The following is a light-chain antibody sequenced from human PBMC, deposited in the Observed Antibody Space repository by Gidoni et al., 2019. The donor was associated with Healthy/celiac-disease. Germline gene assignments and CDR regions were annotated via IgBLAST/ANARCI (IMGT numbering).Light chain of an antibody. Sequence: QSVLTQPPSVSGAPGQRVTSSCTGSSSNIGAGYDVHWYQQLPGTAPKLLIYGNSNRPSGVPDRFSGSKSGTSASLAITGLQAEDEADYDCQSYDSSLSGFGVFGGGTKLTVL. CDR1: SSNIGAGYD. CDR2: GNS. J-gene: IGLJ2*01. V-gene: IGLV1-40*01. CDR3: QSYDSSLSGFGV.